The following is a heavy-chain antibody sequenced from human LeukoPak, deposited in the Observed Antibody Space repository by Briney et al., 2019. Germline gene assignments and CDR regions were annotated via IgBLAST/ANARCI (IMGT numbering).Heavy chain of an antibody. Sequence: SETLSLTCAVYGGSFSGYYWSWIRQPPGEGLEWIGEINHSGSTNYNPSLKSRVTISVDTSKNQFSLKLSSVTAADTAVYYCARWNVWGSYRYTGGYFDYWGQGTLVTVSS. D-gene: IGHD3-16*02. CDR1: GGSFSGYY. CDR3: ARWNVWGSYRYTGGYFDY. CDR2: INHSGST. V-gene: IGHV4-34*01. J-gene: IGHJ4*02.